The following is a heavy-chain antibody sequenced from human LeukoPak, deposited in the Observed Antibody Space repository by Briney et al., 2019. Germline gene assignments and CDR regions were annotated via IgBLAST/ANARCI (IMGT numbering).Heavy chain of an antibody. D-gene: IGHD3-22*01. V-gene: IGHV1-58*02. J-gene: IGHJ3*02. CDR2: IVVGSGNT. Sequence: GKVSCKASGFTFTSSAMQWVRQARGQRLEWIGWIVVGSGNTNYAQKFQERVTITRDMSTSTAYMELSSLRSEDTAVYYCAAAGNYYDSSGLIRVDAFDIWGQGTMVTVSS. CDR3: AAAGNYYDSSGLIRVDAFDI. CDR1: GFTFTSSA.